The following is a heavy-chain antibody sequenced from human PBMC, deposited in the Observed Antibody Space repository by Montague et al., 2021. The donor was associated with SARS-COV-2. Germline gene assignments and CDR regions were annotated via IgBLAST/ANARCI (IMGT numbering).Heavy chain of an antibody. Sequence: SKTLSLTCTVSGGSISSYYWSWIRQPPGKGLEWIGYIYYSGSTNYNPSLKSRVTISVDTSKNQFSLKLSSVTAADTAVYYCARGFDYWDQGTLVTVSS. CDR3: ARGFDY. CDR1: GGSISSYY. J-gene: IGHJ4*02. V-gene: IGHV4-59*01. CDR2: IYYSGST.